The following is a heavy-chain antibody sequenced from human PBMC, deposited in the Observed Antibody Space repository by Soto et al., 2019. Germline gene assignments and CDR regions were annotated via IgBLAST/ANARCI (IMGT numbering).Heavy chain of an antibody. CDR1: GFTFSNYW. CDR3: ATASGPTGYDAFDL. J-gene: IGHJ3*01. Sequence: EVQVVESGGGLVQPGGSLRLSCAASGFTFSNYWMTWVRQAPGKGLEWVANIKQDGSENFYVDSVKGRFTISRDNAKNSPYLQINSLRAEDTAVYYCATASGPTGYDAFDLWGHGPMVTVSS. D-gene: IGHD4-4*01. CDR2: IKQDGSEN. V-gene: IGHV3-7*02.